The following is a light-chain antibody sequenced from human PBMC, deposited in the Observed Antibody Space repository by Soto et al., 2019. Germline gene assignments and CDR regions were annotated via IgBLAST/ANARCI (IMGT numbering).Light chain of an antibody. J-gene: IGKJ1*01. V-gene: IGKV3-20*01. CDR3: QQYSYSPRT. CDR1: QSIKNNY. Sequence: ETVLTQSPGTLSLPPGESATLSCRASQSIKNNYLRWYQQKPGQAPRLLIYGASDRATGIPDRFSGSGSGTDFTLTISRLEPEDCAVYYCQQYSYSPRTFGQGPKVEI. CDR2: GAS.